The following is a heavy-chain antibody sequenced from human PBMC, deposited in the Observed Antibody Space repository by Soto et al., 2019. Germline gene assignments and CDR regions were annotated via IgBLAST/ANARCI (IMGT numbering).Heavy chain of an antibody. CDR3: ARDLSGDYGVTSHDY. CDR1: RYTFTSYY. J-gene: IGHJ4*02. CDR2: INPSGGST. V-gene: IGHV1-46*01. Sequence: QVQLVQSGAEVKKPGTSVKVSCKASRYTFTSYYMHWERQAPGQGLEWMGIINPSGGSTIYAQKFLSRVTMTSDTSTSTDYMDLSSLRSEDTAVYYCARDLSGDYGVTSHDYWGQGTLVTVSS. D-gene: IGHD3-16*01.